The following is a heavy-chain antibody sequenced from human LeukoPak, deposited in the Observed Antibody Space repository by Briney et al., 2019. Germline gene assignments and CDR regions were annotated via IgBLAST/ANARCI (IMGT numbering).Heavy chain of an antibody. CDR1: GYSISSGYY. J-gene: IGHJ5*02. CDR3: ARGRLGYCSSTSCPWFDP. D-gene: IGHD2-2*01. Sequence: KTSETLSLTCAVSGYSISSGYYWGWIRQPPGKGLEWIGSIYHSGSTYYNPSLKSRVTISVDTSKNQFSLKLSSVTAADTAVYYCARGRLGYCSSTSCPWFDPWGQGTLVTVSS. V-gene: IGHV4-38-2*01. CDR2: IYHSGST.